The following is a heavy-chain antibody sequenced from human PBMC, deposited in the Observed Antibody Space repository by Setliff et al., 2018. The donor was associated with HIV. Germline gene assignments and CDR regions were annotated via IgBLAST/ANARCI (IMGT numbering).Heavy chain of an antibody. D-gene: IGHD1-1*01. CDR2: IFYSGST. J-gene: IGHJ4*02. V-gene: IGHV4-59*01. Sequence: SETLSLTCTVSDDSISSNYWSWIRQPPGEGLEWIGYIFYSGSTNYNPSLKSRVTISLDTSKNQFSLKLTSVTAADTAVYYCASAGSGTRAPPRYWGQGTLVTVS. CDR3: ASAGSGTRAPPRY. CDR1: DDSISSNY.